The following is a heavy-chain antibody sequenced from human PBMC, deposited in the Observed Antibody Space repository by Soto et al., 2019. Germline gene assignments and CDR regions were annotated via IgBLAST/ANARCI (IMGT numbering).Heavy chain of an antibody. V-gene: IGHV3-72*01. CDR3: GRGGYRHYSAYYYYALDV. CDR2: SRDKAQGYST. Sequence: QAGGSLRLSCAGSGFTLSDHYIDWVRQAPGKGLEWVGRSRDKAQGYSTAYAASVKGRFTISRDDSKNSLYLQLNSLNTEDTAVYYCGRGGYRHYSAYYYYALDVWGQGTTVTVS. CDR1: GFTLSDHY. D-gene: IGHD4-4*01. J-gene: IGHJ6*02.